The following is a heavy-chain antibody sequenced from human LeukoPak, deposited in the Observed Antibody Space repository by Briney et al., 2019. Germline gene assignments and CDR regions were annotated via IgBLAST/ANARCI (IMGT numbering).Heavy chain of an antibody. V-gene: IGHV3-9*01. Sequence: SLRLSCAASGFTFDDYAMHWVRQAPGKGLEWVSGISWNSGVIAYADSVKGRFTISRDNAKNSLYLQMNSLRAEDTAVYYCASSTTGYCSSTSKCYYYYMDVWGKGTTVTVSS. CDR2: ISWNSGVI. CDR3: ASSTTGYCSSTSKCYYYYMDV. D-gene: IGHD2-2*01. CDR1: GFTFDDYA. J-gene: IGHJ6*03.